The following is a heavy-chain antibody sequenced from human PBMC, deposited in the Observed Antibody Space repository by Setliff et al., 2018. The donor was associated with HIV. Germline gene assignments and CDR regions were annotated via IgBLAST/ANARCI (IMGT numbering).Heavy chain of an antibody. CDR2: ISSSGST. J-gene: IGHJ4*02. Sequence: LSLTCTVSGGSVSSGDYYYNWIRQSPGKGLEWLGYISSSGSTLYTPSLKSRIAISVDTPKNQFSLKLYSVSAADTAFYYCARRTIFSYYFDFWGLGSLVTVSS. CDR1: GGSVSSGDYY. CDR3: ARRTIFSYYFDF. V-gene: IGHV4-30-4*08.